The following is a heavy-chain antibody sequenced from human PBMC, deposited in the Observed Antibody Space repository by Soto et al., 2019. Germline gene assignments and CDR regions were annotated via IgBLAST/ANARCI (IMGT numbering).Heavy chain of an antibody. CDR2: IWYDGSNK. V-gene: IGHV3-33*01. Sequence: GGSLRLSCAASGFTFSSYGMHWVRQAPGKGLEWVAVIWYDGSNKYYADSVKGRFTISRDNSKNTLYLQMNSLRAEDTAVYYCARGPLPEQWLVPRYYGMDVWGQGTTVTVSS. CDR3: ARGPLPEQWLVPRYYGMDV. J-gene: IGHJ6*02. CDR1: GFTFSSYG. D-gene: IGHD6-19*01.